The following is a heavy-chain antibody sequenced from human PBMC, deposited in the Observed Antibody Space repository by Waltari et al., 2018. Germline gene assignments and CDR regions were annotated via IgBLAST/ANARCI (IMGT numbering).Heavy chain of an antibody. J-gene: IGHJ3*01. V-gene: IGHV4-34*02. CDR2: SDHSGST. CDR3: ARERSRDFDWLPNVLDV. D-gene: IGHD3-9*01. Sequence: QVQLQQGGAGLLKPSETLSLTCTVHGGSFSGHFWTWIRQAPGKGLEWLGESDHSGSTHYNPSFRSRVTISVDTSKNQFSLQLNSVTAADTALYYCARERSRDFDWLPNVLDVWGLGTLVTVSS. CDR1: GGSFSGHF.